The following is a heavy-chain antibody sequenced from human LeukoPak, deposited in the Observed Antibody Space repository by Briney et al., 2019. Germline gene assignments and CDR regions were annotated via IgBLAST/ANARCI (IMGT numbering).Heavy chain of an antibody. CDR2: FYPSDSYT. CDR3: AGHIEQAGTSWFDP. D-gene: IGHD6-13*01. V-gene: IGHV5-10-1*01. CDR1: GYSFNSYL. Sequence: GSLKISLKGSGYSFNSYLISRVRQMPGEGAGGMGRFYPSDSYTNYSPSFQGHVTISADKSISTAYLQWSSLKASDSAMYYCAGHIEQAGTSWFDPWGQGTLVTVSS. J-gene: IGHJ5*02.